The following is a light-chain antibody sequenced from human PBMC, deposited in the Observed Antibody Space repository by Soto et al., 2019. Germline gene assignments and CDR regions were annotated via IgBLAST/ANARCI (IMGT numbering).Light chain of an antibody. CDR2: KAS. CDR1: QSISAW. J-gene: IGKJ4*01. V-gene: IGKV1-5*03. Sequence: DIQMTQSPSTLSASVGDRVTITCRASQSISAWLAWYQQNPGKAPKLLIYKASGLEIGVPSRFSGSGSGTDFTLTISSLQPDDFATYYCQQYNDYPFTFGGGTTVDIK. CDR3: QQYNDYPFT.